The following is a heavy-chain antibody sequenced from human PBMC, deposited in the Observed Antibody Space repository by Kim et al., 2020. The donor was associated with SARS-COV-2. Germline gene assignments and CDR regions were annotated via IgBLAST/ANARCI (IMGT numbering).Heavy chain of an antibody. CDR1: GGSVSSGSYY. D-gene: IGHD1-1*01. CDR3: AREVPRRGYGMDV. CDR2: IYYSGST. V-gene: IGHV4-61*01. J-gene: IGHJ6*02. Sequence: SETLSLTCTVSGGSVSSGSYYWSWIRQPPGKGLEWIGYIYYSGSTNYNPSLKSRVTISVDTSKNQFSLKLSSVTAADTAVYYCAREVPRRGYGMDVWGQGTTVTVSS.